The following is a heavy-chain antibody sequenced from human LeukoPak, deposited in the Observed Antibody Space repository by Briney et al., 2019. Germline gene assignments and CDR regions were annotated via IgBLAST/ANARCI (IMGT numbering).Heavy chain of an antibody. V-gene: IGHV3-23*01. D-gene: IGHD3-3*01. CDR3: AKDTVDDFWSGYYKAWFDP. Sequence: GGSLRLSCSASGFTFSSYAMSWVRPAPGEGLEWVSAISGSGGSTYYADSVKGRFTISQDNSKNTQYLQMNSLRAEDTAVYYCAKDTVDDFWSGYYKAWFDPWGQGTLVTVSS. CDR2: ISGSGGST. J-gene: IGHJ5*02. CDR1: GFTFSSYA.